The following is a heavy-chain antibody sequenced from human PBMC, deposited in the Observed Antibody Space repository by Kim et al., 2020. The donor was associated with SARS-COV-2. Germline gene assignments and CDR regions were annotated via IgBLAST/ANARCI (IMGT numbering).Heavy chain of an antibody. V-gene: IGHV3-74*01. CDR2: IKSDGSSI. CDR3: ARVKTDSSGYQWDGFDI. CDR1: GFTFSSYW. J-gene: IGHJ3*02. D-gene: IGHD3-22*01. Sequence: VSLRLSCAASGFTFSSYWMHWVRQAPGKGLVWVSRIKSDGSSIRYADLVKGRFTISRDNAKNTLNLQMNSMRAEDTAVYYCARVKTDSSGYQWDGFDIWGQGTMVTVSS.